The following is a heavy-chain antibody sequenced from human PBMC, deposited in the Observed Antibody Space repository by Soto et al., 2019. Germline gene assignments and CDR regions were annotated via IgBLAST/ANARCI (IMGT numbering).Heavy chain of an antibody. J-gene: IGHJ6*02. D-gene: IGHD6-19*01. V-gene: IGHV1-8*01. CDR2: MNPNSGDT. CDR3: ARGPGSSDWRFSYYYMDV. Sequence: QVQLVQSGAEVKKPGASVKVSCTFTSYDTNWVRQATGQGLEWMAWMNPNSGDTRYAQKLQGRVTMTRNTSSFTAYMELSSLRSEDTAVYYCARGPGSSDWRFSYYYMDVWGQGTTVTVSS. CDR1: FTSYD.